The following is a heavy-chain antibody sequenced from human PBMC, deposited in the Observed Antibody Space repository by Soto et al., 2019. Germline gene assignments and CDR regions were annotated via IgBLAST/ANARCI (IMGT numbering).Heavy chain of an antibody. CDR3: ARDSSLWYFDAFDI. Sequence: GGSLRLSCAASGFTFSSYSMNWVRQAPGKGLEWVSSISSSSSYIYYADSVKGRFTISRDNAKNSLYLQMNSLRAEDTAVYYCARDSSLWYFDAFDIWGQGTMVTVSS. J-gene: IGHJ3*02. V-gene: IGHV3-21*01. CDR2: ISSSSSYI. CDR1: GFTFSSYS. D-gene: IGHD6-13*01.